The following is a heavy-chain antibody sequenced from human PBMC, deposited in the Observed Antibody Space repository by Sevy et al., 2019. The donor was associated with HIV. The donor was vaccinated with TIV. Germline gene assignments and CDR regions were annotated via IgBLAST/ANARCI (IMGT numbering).Heavy chain of an antibody. Sequence: GGSLRLSCAASGFTFSSYWMTWVRQAPGKGLEWVANIKQDGSEEDHVASAKGRFTISRDNANNSLYLQMNSLRGEDTAVYYCARGSGDYWGQGTLVTVSS. CDR1: GFTFSSYW. J-gene: IGHJ4*02. CDR2: IKQDGSEE. CDR3: ARGSGDY. V-gene: IGHV3-7*01.